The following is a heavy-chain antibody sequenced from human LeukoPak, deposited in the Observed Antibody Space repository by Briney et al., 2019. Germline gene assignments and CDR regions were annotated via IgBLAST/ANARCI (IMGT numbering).Heavy chain of an antibody. CDR2: ISWNSGSI. CDR1: GFTFDDYA. V-gene: IGHV3-9*01. CDR3: AKASLDAFDI. J-gene: IGHJ3*02. Sequence: GGSLRLSCAASGFTFDDYAMHWVRQAPGKGLEWVSGISWNSGSIGYADSVKGRFTISRDNAKNSLYLQMNSLRAEDTALYYCAKASLDAFDIWGQGTMVTVSS.